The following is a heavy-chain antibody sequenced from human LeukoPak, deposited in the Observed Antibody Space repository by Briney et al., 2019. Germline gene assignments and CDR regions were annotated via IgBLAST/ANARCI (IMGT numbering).Heavy chain of an antibody. CDR1: GGSLSNHY. J-gene: IGHJ4*02. CDR3: ARRLMNYYFDS. V-gene: IGHV4-59*11. Sequence: PSETLSLTCTVSGGSLSNHYWTWIRQPPGKELEWIGYIYYTSITSYSPSVRSRVTISVDTSKNQFSLKLTSLTAADTAVYYCARRLMNYYFDSWGQGTLVTVSS. CDR2: IYYTSIT.